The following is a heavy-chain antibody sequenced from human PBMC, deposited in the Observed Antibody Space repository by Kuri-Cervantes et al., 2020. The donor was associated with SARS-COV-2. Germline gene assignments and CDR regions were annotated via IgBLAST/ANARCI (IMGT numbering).Heavy chain of an antibody. V-gene: IGHV3-13*03. J-gene: IGHJ3*02. CDR2: IGTAGDT. Sequence: GESLKISCAACGFTFSSYDMHWVRQATGKGLEWVSAIGTAGDTYYPGSVKGQFTISRENAKNSLYLQMNSLRAGDTAVYYCARDRPTRVVLGNAFDIWGQGTMVTVSS. CDR3: ARDRPTRVVLGNAFDI. CDR1: GFTFSSYD. D-gene: IGHD2-2*01.